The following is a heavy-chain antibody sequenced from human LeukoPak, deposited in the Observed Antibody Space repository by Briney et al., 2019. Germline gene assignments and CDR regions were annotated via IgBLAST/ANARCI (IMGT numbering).Heavy chain of an antibody. CDR3: ARDPGQWSIDY. V-gene: IGHV1-18*04. CDR1: GYTFTIYS. CDR2: ISAYNGNT. D-gene: IGHD2-15*01. Sequence: GASVKVSFKASGYTFTIYSISWVRHAPGQGLEWMGWISAYNGNTSDAQMLQRRVTMTTDTSTSTAYMERRRLRSDDTAVNYCARDPGQWSIDYWGEGTLVTVSS. J-gene: IGHJ4*02.